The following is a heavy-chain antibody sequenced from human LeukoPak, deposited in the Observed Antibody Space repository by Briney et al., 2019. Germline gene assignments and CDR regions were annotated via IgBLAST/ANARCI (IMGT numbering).Heavy chain of an antibody. CDR3: TTVGLSGYHDIRGDYYFDY. CDR2: IKRKSDGGTT. CDR1: GFTFSNAW. V-gene: IGHV3-15*01. J-gene: IGHJ4*02. Sequence: GGSLRLSCAASGFTFSNAWMSWVRQAPGKGLEGSGRIKRKSDGGTTDYAAPVKGRFTISRDDSKNTLYLQMNSLKTEDTAVYYCTTVGLSGYHDIRGDYYFDYSVEGTLVTVSS. D-gene: IGHD3-22*01.